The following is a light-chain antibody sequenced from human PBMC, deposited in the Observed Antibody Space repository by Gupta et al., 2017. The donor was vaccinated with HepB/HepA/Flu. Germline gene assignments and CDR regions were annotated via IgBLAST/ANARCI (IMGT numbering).Light chain of an antibody. J-gene: IGKJ4*01. V-gene: IGKV3-11*01. CDR1: QSVSSY. CDR3: QQRSNWLT. CDR2: DAS. Sequence: EIVLTQSPATLSLSPGERATLSCRASQSVSSYLAWYQQKPGQPPRLLIYDASNRATGIPARFSGSGSGTDFTLTISSLEPEDFAVYYGQQRSNWLTFGGGTKVEIK.